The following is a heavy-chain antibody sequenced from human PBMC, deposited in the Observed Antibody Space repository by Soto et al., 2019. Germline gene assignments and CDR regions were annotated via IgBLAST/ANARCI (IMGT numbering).Heavy chain of an antibody. D-gene: IGHD3-10*01. Sequence: EVQLLESGGGLVQPGGSLRLSCAASGFTFSSYAMSWVRQAPGKGLEWVSAISGSGGSTYYADSVKGRFTISRDKSKNPLYLQMNSLRAEDTAVYYCANMVRGVLTPYCYYYYMDVWGKGTTVTVSS. CDR1: GFTFSSYA. V-gene: IGHV3-23*01. J-gene: IGHJ6*03. CDR2: ISGSGGST. CDR3: ANMVRGVLTPYCYYYYMDV.